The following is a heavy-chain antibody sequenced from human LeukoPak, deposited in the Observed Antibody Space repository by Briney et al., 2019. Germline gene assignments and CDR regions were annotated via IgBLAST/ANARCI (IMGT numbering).Heavy chain of an antibody. J-gene: IGHJ5*02. CDR1: GGSFSGYY. Sequence: SETLSLTCAVYGGSFSGYYWSWIRQPPGKGLEWIGEINHSGSTNYNTSLKSRVTISVDTSKNQFSLKLSSVTAADTAVYYCARASSLYCSSTSCRKGVNWFDPWGQGTLVTVSS. V-gene: IGHV4-34*01. CDR2: INHSGST. CDR3: ARASSLYCSSTSCRKGVNWFDP. D-gene: IGHD2-2*01.